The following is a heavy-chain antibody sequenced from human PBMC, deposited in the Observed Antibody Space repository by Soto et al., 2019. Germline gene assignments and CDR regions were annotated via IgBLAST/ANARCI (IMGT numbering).Heavy chain of an antibody. CDR2: IYPGDSDT. CDR1: GYSFTSYW. CDR3: ARLGCSSTSCYTDPNYYYYGMDV. V-gene: IGHV5-51*01. Sequence: GESLKISCKGSGYSFTSYWIGWVRQMPGKGLEWMGIIYPGDSDTRYSPSFQGQVTISAAKSISTAYLQWSSLKASDTAMYYCARLGCSSTSCYTDPNYYYYGMDVWGQGTTVTVSS. J-gene: IGHJ6*02. D-gene: IGHD2-2*02.